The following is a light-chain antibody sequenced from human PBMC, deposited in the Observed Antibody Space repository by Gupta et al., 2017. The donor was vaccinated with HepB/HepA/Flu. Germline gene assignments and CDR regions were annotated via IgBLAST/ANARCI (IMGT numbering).Light chain of an antibody. CDR1: QTISRY. V-gene: IGKV1-39*01. CDR3: QQSYSTPFT. J-gene: IGKJ3*01. CDR2: TAS. Sequence: DILMTQSPSSLSASVGDRVTITCRASQTISRYLNWYQQKPGKAPKLLIYTASILQSGVPSRFSGSGSGTDFTLTITSLQPEDFATYYCQQSYSTPFTFGPGTKVDIK.